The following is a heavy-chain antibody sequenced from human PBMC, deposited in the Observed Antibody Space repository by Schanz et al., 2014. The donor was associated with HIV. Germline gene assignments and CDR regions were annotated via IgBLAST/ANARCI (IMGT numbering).Heavy chain of an antibody. Sequence: QLVESGGGLVKPGGSLRLSCAASGFIFSSYSINWVRQAPGKGLEWVSSISSSSSYIYYADSVKGRFTISRDNAKNSLYLQMNSLRAEDTAVYYCARPVDTAMVPKLAFDYWGQGTLVTVSS. CDR1: GFIFSSYS. CDR2: ISSSSSYI. CDR3: ARPVDTAMVPKLAFDY. V-gene: IGHV3-21*01. J-gene: IGHJ4*02. D-gene: IGHD5-18*01.